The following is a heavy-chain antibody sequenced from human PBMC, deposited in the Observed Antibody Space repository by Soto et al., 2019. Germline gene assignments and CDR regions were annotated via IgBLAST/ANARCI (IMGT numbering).Heavy chain of an antibody. Sequence: SETLSLTCTVSGGSISSSSYYWGWIRQPPGKGLEWIGSIYYSGSTYYNPSLKSRVTISVDTSKNQFSLKLSSVTAADTAVYYCARHLRYYDILTPSFYYYYYGMDVCGQGTTVTVSS. CDR2: IYYSGST. CDR1: GGSISSSSYY. V-gene: IGHV4-39*01. CDR3: ARHLRYYDILTPSFYYYYYGMDV. J-gene: IGHJ6*02. D-gene: IGHD3-9*01.